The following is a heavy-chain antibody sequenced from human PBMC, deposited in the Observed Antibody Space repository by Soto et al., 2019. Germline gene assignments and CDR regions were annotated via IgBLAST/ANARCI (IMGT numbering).Heavy chain of an antibody. V-gene: IGHV1-18*01. CDR3: ARAYYDFWSGYWSYCPDY. D-gene: IGHD3-3*01. J-gene: IGHJ4*02. CDR1: GYTFTSYG. CDR2: ISAYNGNT. Sequence: ASVKVSCKASGYTFTSYGISWVRQAPGQGLEWMGWISAYNGNTNYAQKLQGRVTMTTDTSTSTAYMELRSLRSDDTAVYYCARAYYDFWSGYWSYCPDYWDQGTLVTVSS.